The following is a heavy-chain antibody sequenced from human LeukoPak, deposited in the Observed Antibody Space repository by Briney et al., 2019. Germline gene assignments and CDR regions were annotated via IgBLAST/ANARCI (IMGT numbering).Heavy chain of an antibody. CDR3: ARAPNGVYCTSSSCHLDY. J-gene: IGHJ4*02. D-gene: IGHD2-2*01. V-gene: IGHV3-30*04. CDR1: GFTFSSYA. Sequence: GGSLRLSCAASGFTFSSYAMHWVRQAPGKGLEWVAVISYDGSNKYYADSVKGRFTISRDNSKNTLYLQMNSLRTEDTALYYCARAPNGVYCTSSSCHLDYWGQGTLVTVSS. CDR2: ISYDGSNK.